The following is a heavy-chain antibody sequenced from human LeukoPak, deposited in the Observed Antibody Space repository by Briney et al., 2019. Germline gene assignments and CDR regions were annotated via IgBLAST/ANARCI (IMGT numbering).Heavy chain of an antibody. J-gene: IGHJ4*02. Sequence: SETLSLTCTVSGVSISSSYWNWIRQPAGKGLECIGRIYTSGSTNYNPSLKSTVNMSIATSKNQFSLNLSSVTAAHTAVYYCAKVSAKSGSYYFDYWGQGTLVTVSS. V-gene: IGHV4-4*07. CDR3: AKVSAKSGSYYFDY. CDR2: IYTSGST. D-gene: IGHD1-26*01. CDR1: GVSISSSY.